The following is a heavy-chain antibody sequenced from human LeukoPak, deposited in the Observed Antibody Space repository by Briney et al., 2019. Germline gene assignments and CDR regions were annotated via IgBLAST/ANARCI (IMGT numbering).Heavy chain of an antibody. D-gene: IGHD1-26*01. CDR3: ASLRWEILLSWFDP. Sequence: SETLSLTCTVSGGSISSSSYYWGWIRQPPGKGLEWIVSIYYSGSTYYNPSLKSRVTISVDTSKNQFSLKLSSVTAADTAVYYCASLRWEILLSWFDPWGQGTLVTVSS. CDR1: GGSISSSSYY. V-gene: IGHV4-39*01. CDR2: IYYSGST. J-gene: IGHJ5*02.